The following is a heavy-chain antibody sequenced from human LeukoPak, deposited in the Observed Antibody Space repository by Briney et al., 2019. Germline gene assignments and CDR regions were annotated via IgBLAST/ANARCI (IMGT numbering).Heavy chain of an antibody. CDR2: ISYDGSNK. V-gene: IGHV3-30*18. D-gene: IGHD5-12*01. CDR3: AKSGQWLHNWFDP. Sequence: GGSLRLSCAASGFTLSSYGMHWVRQAPGKGLEWVAVISYDGSNKYYADSVKGRFTISRDNSKNTLYLQMNSLRAEDTAVYYCAKSGQWLHNWFDPWGQGTLVTVSS. J-gene: IGHJ5*02. CDR1: GFTLSSYG.